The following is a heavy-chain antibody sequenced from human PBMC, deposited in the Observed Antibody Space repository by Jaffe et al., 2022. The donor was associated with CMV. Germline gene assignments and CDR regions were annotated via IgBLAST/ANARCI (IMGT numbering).Heavy chain of an antibody. CDR2: INSNSGGT. D-gene: IGHD2-15*01. Sequence: QVQLVQSGAEVKKPGASVKVSCKASGYTFTAYYIHWVRQAPGQGLEWMGWINSNSGGTNYAQKFQGRVTMTRDTSISTAYMELSSLRSDDTAVYYCARDLYWADYWGQGTLVTVSS. CDR1: GYTFTAYY. CDR3: ARDLYWADY. V-gene: IGHV1-2*02. J-gene: IGHJ4*02.